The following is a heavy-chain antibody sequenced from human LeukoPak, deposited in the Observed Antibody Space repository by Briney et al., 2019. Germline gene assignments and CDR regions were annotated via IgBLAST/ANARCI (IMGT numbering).Heavy chain of an antibody. J-gene: IGHJ4*02. V-gene: IGHV3-74*01. CDR1: GFTFSTYC. CDR3: VRDFRSADY. CDR2: ICPGGTVT. Sequence: GGSLRLSCAASGFTFSTYCMHWVRQAPGKGPMWVSRICPGGTVTNYADSVKARFIISRDNARNTVYLQMNSLRVEDTAVYYCVRDFRSADYWGQGTLVTVSS.